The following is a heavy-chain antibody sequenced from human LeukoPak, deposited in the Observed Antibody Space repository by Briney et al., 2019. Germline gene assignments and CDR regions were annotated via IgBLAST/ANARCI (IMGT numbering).Heavy chain of an antibody. J-gene: IGHJ4*02. Sequence: GGSLNISCKGSGYSFTSYWIGWVRHMPRKGLGWMGIIYPGDSETRYSPSLQGKVTMSDDKSISTAYLQWSSLKAADTAVYYCARRRHDTEISYRNWYFDNWGQGTLVTVSS. CDR3: ARRRHDTEISYRNWYFDN. V-gene: IGHV5-51*01. CDR1: GYSFTSYW. D-gene: IGHD1-26*01. CDR2: IYPGDSET.